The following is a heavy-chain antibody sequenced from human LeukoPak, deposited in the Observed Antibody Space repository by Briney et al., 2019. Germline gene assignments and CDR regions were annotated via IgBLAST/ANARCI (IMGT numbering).Heavy chain of an antibody. CDR2: ISPSGGST. CDR3: ARIYYDSSGYHEQDFDY. CDR1: GYTFTSYY. Sequence: VASVKVSCKASGYTFTSYYMHWVRQAPGQGLEWMGIISPSGGSTSYAQKFQGRVTMTRDTSTSTVYMELSSLRSEDTAVYYCARIYYDSSGYHEQDFDYWGQGTLVTVSS. V-gene: IGHV1-46*01. D-gene: IGHD3-22*01. J-gene: IGHJ4*02.